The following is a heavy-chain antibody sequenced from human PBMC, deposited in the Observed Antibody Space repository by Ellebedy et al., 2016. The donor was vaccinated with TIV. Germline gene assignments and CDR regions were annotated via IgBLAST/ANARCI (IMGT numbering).Heavy chain of an antibody. Sequence: ASVKVSCXASGYTFTGYYMHWVRQAPGQGLEWMGWINPNSGGTNYAQKFQGWVTMTRDTSISTAYMELSRLRSDDTAVYYCATATGTGRHAFDIWGQGTMVTVSS. CDR2: INPNSGGT. CDR1: GYTFTGYY. J-gene: IGHJ3*02. CDR3: ATATGTGRHAFDI. D-gene: IGHD1-1*01. V-gene: IGHV1-2*04.